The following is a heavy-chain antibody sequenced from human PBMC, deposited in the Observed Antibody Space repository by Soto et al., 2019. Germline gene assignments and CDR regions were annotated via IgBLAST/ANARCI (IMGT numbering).Heavy chain of an antibody. CDR1: GYTFTSYG. CDR3: ASWGRVGGYGSGGSCPYYYYGMDV. CDR2: ISAYNGNT. D-gene: IGHD2-15*01. J-gene: IGHJ6*02. Sequence: QVQLVQSGAEVKKPGASVKVSCKASGYTFTSYGISWVRPAPGQGLEGLGWISAYNGNTNYAQKLQGRVTMTTDTSTSTASLDLRSLRSADTAVYYCASWGRVGGYGSGGSCPYYYYGMDVWGQGTTVTVSS. V-gene: IGHV1-18*04.